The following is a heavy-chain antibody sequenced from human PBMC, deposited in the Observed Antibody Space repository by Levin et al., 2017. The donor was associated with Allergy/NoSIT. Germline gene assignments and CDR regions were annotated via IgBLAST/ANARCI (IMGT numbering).Heavy chain of an antibody. CDR1: GFTFSDHY. CDR3: AKVDDSSGYSFDY. CDR2: TRKKANSYTT. J-gene: IGHJ4*02. V-gene: IGHV3-72*01. D-gene: IGHD3-22*01. Sequence: GGSLRLSCAASGFTFSDHYMDWVRQAPGKGLEWVGRTRKKANSYTTEYSASVKGRFTISRDDSKNSLYLQMNSLKTEDTAVYYCAKVDDSSGYSFDYWGQGTLVTVSS.